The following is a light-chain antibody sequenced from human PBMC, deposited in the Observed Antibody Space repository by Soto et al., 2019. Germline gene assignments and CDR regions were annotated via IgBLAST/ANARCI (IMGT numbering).Light chain of an antibody. Sequence: QSVLTQPASVSGSPGQSITISCTGTSSDIGGYDYVSWYQHHPGKAPKLMISEVTDRPAGVSNRFSGSRSGSTASLTISGLQADDEADYYCCSFTSSNTWVFGGGTKLTVL. CDR1: SSDIGGYDY. V-gene: IGLV2-14*01. J-gene: IGLJ3*02. CDR2: EVT. CDR3: CSFTSSNTWV.